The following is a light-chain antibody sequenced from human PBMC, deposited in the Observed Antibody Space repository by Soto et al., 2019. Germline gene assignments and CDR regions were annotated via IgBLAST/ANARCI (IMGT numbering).Light chain of an antibody. V-gene: IGLV1-51*02. CDR1: TSNIGNNF. J-gene: IGLJ2*01. Sequence: QSVLTQPPSVSAAPGQKVTISCSGSTSNIGNNFVSWYQHLPGTAPKLLIRENNKRPSGIPVRFSGSKSATSATLSITELQPGDEADYYCVTWDSSLSAGVFGGGTKVTVL. CDR3: VTWDSSLSAGV. CDR2: ENN.